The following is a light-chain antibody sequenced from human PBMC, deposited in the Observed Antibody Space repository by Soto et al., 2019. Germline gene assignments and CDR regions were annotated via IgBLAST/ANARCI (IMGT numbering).Light chain of an antibody. CDR3: SSYTSSSTVYV. V-gene: IGLV2-14*01. CDR2: EVS. CDR1: SSDVGGYNY. Sequence: QSVLTQPASVSGSPGQSITISCTGTSSDVGGYNYVSWYQQHPGKAPKLMIYEVSNRPSGVSNRFSGSKSGNTASLTISGLLAEDEADYYCSSYTSSSTVYVFGTGTKLTVL. J-gene: IGLJ1*01.